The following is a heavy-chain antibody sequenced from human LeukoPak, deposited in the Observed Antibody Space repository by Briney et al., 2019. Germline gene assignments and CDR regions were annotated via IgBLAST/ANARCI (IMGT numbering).Heavy chain of an antibody. CDR2: ISSSGSTI. D-gene: IGHD5-18*01. CDR1: GFTFSSYE. Sequence: GGSLRLSCAASGFTFSSYEMNWVRQAPGKGLEWVSYISSSGSTIYYADSVKGRFTISRDNAKNSLYLQMNSLRAEDTAVYYCARELPIRGYSYGPGGSSDYWGQGTLVTVSS. CDR3: ARELPIRGYSYGPGGSSDY. J-gene: IGHJ4*02. V-gene: IGHV3-48*03.